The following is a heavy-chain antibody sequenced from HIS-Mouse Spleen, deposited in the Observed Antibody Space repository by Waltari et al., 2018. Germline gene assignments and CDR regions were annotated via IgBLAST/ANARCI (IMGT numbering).Heavy chain of an antibody. V-gene: IGHV3-30*18. J-gene: IGHJ4*02. CDR2: ISYDGSNK. CDR3: AKGFYDSSGYYGY. CDR1: GFTFSSYG. D-gene: IGHD3-22*01. Sequence: QVQLVESGGGVVQPGRSLRLSCAASGFTFSSYGMHWVRQAPGKGLEWVAVISYDGSNKYYADSVKGRFTISRDNSKNTLYLQMNSLRAEDTAVYYCAKGFYDSSGYYGYWGQGTLVTVSS.